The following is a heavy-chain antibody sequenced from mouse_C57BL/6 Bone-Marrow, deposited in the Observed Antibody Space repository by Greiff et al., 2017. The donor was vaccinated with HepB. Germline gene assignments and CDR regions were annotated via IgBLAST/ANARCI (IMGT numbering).Heavy chain of an antibody. CDR3: ARSYLDGPYYYAMDY. J-gene: IGHJ4*01. D-gene: IGHD2-3*01. Sequence: VQLQQSGTELVKPGASVKLSCKASGYTFTSYWMHWVKQRPGQGLEWIGNINPSNGGTNYNEKFKSKATLTVDKSSSTAYMQLSSLTSEDSAVYYCARSYLDGPYYYAMDYWGQGTSGTVSS. CDR1: GYTFTSYW. CDR2: INPSNGGT. V-gene: IGHV1-53*01.